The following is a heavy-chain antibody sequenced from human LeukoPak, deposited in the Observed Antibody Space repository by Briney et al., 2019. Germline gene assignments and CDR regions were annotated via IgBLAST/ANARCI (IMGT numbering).Heavy chain of an antibody. CDR2: IYYSGST. D-gene: IGHD2-2*01. CDR1: GDSISSYY. V-gene: IGHV4-59*01. CDR3: ASKGSSPFGI. Sequence: PSETLSLTCTVSGDSISSYYWSSVRQPPGKGLEWIGYIYYSGSTNYNPSLKSRVTISVDTSKNQFSLKLSSVTAADTAVYYCASKGSSPFGIWGQGTMVTVSS. J-gene: IGHJ3*02.